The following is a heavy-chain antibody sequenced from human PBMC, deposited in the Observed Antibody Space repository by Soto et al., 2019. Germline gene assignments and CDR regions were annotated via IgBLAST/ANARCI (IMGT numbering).Heavy chain of an antibody. Sequence: PGGSLRLSCVASGFNFGNFGMHWVRQAPGKGLEWLTVISNDENIKQDSVRGRFAIARDNSKNTLYLHLTSLRAEDTAIYYCARGLSGVLDYWGQGTLVTVSS. J-gene: IGHJ4*02. CDR3: ARGLSGVLDY. D-gene: IGHD6-19*01. CDR2: ISNDENIK. CDR1: GFNFGNFG. V-gene: IGHV3-33*01.